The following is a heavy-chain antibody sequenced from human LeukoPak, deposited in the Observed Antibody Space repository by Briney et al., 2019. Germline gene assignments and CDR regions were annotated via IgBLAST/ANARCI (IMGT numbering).Heavy chain of an antibody. Sequence: GGSLRLSCAASGFTFSSYDMHWVRQTTGKGLEWVSSIGIAGDTYYPGSVKGRFTISRENAKNSLYLQMNSLRAGDTAVYYCARAPPYSSASWGYYGMDVWGQGATVTVSS. D-gene: IGHD6-6*01. CDR2: IGIAGDT. V-gene: IGHV3-13*01. CDR1: GFTFSSYD. J-gene: IGHJ6*02. CDR3: ARAPPYSSASWGYYGMDV.